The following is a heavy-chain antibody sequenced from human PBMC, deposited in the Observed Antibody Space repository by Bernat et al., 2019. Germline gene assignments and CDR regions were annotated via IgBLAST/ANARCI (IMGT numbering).Heavy chain of an antibody. CDR1: YNFTNYG. CDR2: ISAYNGNT. Sequence: YNFTNYGISWVRQAPGQGLEWMGWISAYNGNTNYAQKFQGRVTMTTDTSTRTAYRELRSLRSDDTAVYYCARVWKVQGVVDYWG. J-gene: IGHJ4*01. CDR3: ARVWKVQGVVDY. D-gene: IGHD3-10*01. V-gene: IGHV1-18*01.